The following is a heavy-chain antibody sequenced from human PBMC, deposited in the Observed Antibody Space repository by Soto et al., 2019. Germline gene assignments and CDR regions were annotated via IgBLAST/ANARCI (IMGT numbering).Heavy chain of an antibody. V-gene: IGHV5-10-1*01. CDR1: GYGFASYG. CDR3: ARQYFDFWSGYPPMDV. D-gene: IGHD3-3*01. J-gene: IGHJ6*02. Sequence: ESLVVYHQGSGYGFASYGISRVPQMPGKGLEWMGRIDPSDSYTNYSPSFQGHVTISADKSISTAYLQWSSIKASDTAMYYCARQYFDFWSGYPPMDVWGQGTTVTGSS. CDR2: IDPSDSYT.